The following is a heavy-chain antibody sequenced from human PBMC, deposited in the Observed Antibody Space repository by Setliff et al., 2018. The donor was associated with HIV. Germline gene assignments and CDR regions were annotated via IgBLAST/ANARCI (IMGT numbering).Heavy chain of an antibody. J-gene: IGHJ4*02. CDR1: GLTFSNAW. CDR3: TTDADIDIYYYDSTGYYPFDY. D-gene: IGHD3-22*01. CDR2: IKSKTDGGTT. V-gene: IGHV3-15*01. Sequence: PGGSLRLSCAAPGLTFSNAWMNWVRQAPGKGLEWVGRIKSKTDGGTTDYAAPVKGRFTISRDDSKNTLYLQMNSLKTEDTAVYSCTTDADIDIYYYDSTGYYPFDYWGQGTLVTVSS.